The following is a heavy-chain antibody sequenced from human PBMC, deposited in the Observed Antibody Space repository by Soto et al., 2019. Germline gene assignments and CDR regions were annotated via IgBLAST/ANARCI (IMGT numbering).Heavy chain of an antibody. CDR3: ARLSTADSSSTSCFSNGFDP. CDR2: IYYSVTT. V-gene: IGHV4-59*08. CDR1: GDSISSYY. Sequence: SETLSLTCTVSGDSISSYYWSWVRQPPGKGLEWIGYIYYSVTTNYNPSLKSRATISGDTSKNQLSLKLSSVTAADTAMYYCARLSTADSSSTSCFSNGFDPWGQGTLVTVSS. J-gene: IGHJ5*02. D-gene: IGHD2-2*01.